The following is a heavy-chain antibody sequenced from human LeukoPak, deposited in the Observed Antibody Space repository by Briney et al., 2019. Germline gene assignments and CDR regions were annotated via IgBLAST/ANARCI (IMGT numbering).Heavy chain of an antibody. J-gene: IGHJ6*02. CDR1: GGSFSGYY. CDR3: ASIPPGGSGSYFMDGMDV. CDR2: INHSGST. Sequence: SETLSLTCAVYGGSFSGYYWSWIRQPPGKGLEWIGEINHSGSTNYNPSLKSRVTISVDTSKNQFSLKLSSVTAADTAVYYCASIPPGGSGSYFMDGMDVWGQGTTVTVSS. V-gene: IGHV4-34*01. D-gene: IGHD3-10*01.